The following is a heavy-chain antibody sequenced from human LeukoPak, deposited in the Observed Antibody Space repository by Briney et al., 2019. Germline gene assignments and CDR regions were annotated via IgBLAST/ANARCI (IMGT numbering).Heavy chain of an antibody. D-gene: IGHD2-2*01. Sequence: PGGSLRLSCAASGFTLSSYSMNWVRQAPGKGLEWVSSISSSHSYIYYADSVKGRFTISRDNAKNSLYLQMNSLRAEDTAVYYCAREDCSSTSCYHYYYYYYMDVWGKGTTVTVSS. CDR3: AREDCSSTSCYHYYYYYYMDV. CDR1: GFTLSSYS. CDR2: ISSSHSYI. V-gene: IGHV3-21*01. J-gene: IGHJ6*03.